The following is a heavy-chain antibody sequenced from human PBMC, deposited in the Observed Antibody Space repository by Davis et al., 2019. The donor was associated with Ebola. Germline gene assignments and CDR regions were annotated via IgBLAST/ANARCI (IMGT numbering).Heavy chain of an antibody. CDR1: GGSISSGGYY. D-gene: IGHD3-22*01. Sequence: SETLSLTCTVSGGSISSGGYYWSWIRQHPGKGLEWIGYIYYSGSTYYNPSLKSRVTISVDTSKNQFSLKLSSVTAADTAVYYCARGGITMIVQNYYFDYWGQGTLVTVSS. V-gene: IGHV4-31*03. J-gene: IGHJ4*02. CDR2: IYYSGST. CDR3: ARGGITMIVQNYYFDY.